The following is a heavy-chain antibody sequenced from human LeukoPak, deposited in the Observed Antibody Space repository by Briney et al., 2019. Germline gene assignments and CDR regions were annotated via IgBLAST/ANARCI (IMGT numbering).Heavy chain of an antibody. CDR3: AREKRIQLWLLDFDY. V-gene: IGHV3-48*02. J-gene: IGHJ4*02. CDR1: GFTFSSYN. D-gene: IGHD5-18*01. Sequence: GGSLRLSCAASGFTFSSYNMNWVRQAPGKGLEWVSYISSGSSTIYYADSVKGRFTISRDNAKNSLYLQMSSLRDEDTAVDYCAREKRIQLWLLDFDYWGQGTLVTVSS. CDR2: ISSGSSTI.